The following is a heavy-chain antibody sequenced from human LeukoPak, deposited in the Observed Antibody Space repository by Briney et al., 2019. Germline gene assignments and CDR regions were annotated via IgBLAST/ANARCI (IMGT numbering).Heavy chain of an antibody. D-gene: IGHD3-3*01. CDR1: GYTFTDYY. J-gene: IGHJ6*03. CDR2: INPNSGGT. CDR3: AIGLPTWGDFWSGTYYYYYYMDV. Sequence: ASVKVSCKASGYTFTDYYILWLRQAPGQGPEWMGWINPNSGGTNYAQKFQGRVTMTRDTSISTAYMELSRLRSDDTAVYYCAIGLPTWGDFWSGTYYYYYYMDVWGKGTTVTVSS. V-gene: IGHV1-2*02.